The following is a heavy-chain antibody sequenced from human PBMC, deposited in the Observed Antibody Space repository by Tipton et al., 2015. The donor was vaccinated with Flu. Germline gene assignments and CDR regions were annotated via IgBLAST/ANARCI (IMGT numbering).Heavy chain of an antibody. V-gene: IGHV4-34*01. CDR2: INHSGSF. J-gene: IGHJ4*02. Sequence: TLSLTCAVYGGSFSGYYWSWIRQAPGKGLEWIGEINHSGSFNYNPSLKSRVSISVDTSKNQFSLKVRSVTAADTAVYYCAGGLYGSGSYERRYFDSWGQGTLVTVSS. D-gene: IGHD3-10*01. CDR1: GGSFSGYY. CDR3: AGGLYGSGSYERRYFDS.